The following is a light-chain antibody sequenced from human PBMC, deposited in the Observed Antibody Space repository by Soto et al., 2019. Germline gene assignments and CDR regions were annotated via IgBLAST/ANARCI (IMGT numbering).Light chain of an antibody. J-gene: IGKJ5*01. V-gene: IGKV3-20*01. CDR3: QQYGSSEII. CDR2: DAS. CDR1: QSVSASQ. Sequence: PGERATLSCRTSQSVSASQLAWYQQKPGQSPRLLIFDASYRATGIPDRFSGSVSGTDFTLTITRLEPEDFAVFYCQQYGSSEIIFGQGTRLEI.